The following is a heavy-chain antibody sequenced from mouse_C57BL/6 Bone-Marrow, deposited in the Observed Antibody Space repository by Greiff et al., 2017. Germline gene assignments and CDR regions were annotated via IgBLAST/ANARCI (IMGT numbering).Heavy chain of an antibody. D-gene: IGHD2-3*01. CDR3: ARHVYDGYPAWFAY. CDR1: GYTFTEYT. J-gene: IGHJ3*01. CDR2: FYPGSGSL. V-gene: IGHV1-62-2*01. Sequence: VKLQESGAELVKPGASVKLSCKASGYTFTEYTIHWVKQRSGQGLEWIGWFYPGSGSLKYNEKFRDKATLTADKFSSTVYMELSRLTSEDSAVYFCARHVYDGYPAWFAYWGQGTLVTVSA.